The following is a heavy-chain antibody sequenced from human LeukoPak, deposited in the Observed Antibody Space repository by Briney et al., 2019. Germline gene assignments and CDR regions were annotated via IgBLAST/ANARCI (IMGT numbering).Heavy chain of an antibody. V-gene: IGHV4-34*01. D-gene: IGHD3-22*01. J-gene: IGHJ6*03. CDR1: GGSFSGYY. Sequence: SETLSLTCAVYGGSFSGYYWTWTRQAPGKGLEWIGEINPSGRISYNPSLKSRLTISVDASKNQFSLNLRSLTAADTAVYYCARGRQEVSMIVVVMTAVSYYLDVWGKGTRSPSP. CDR3: ARGRQEVSMIVVVMTAVSYYLDV. CDR2: INPSGRI.